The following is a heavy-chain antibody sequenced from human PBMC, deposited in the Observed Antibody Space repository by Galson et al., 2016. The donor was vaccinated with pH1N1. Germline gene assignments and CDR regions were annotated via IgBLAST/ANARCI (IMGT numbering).Heavy chain of an antibody. CDR3: ARIGSDDPIYYYYMDV. D-gene: IGHD2-21*01. CDR2: IYPGDSDT. J-gene: IGHJ6*03. Sequence: QSGAEVKKPGESLKISCKGSGYSFTSYWIAWVRQMPRKGLEWMGIIYPGDSDTRYSPSFQGQVTISADKSINTAYLQWSSLKASDTALYYCARIGSDDPIYYYYMDVWGKGTTVTVSS. CDR1: GYSFTSYW. V-gene: IGHV5-51*01.